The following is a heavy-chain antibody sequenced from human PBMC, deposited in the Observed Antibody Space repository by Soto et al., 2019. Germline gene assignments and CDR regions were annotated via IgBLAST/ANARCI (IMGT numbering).Heavy chain of an antibody. CDR2: IKQDGSEE. Sequence: PGGSLRLSCAASGFTFSSYWMNWVRQAPGKGLQWVADIKQDGSEEYYVDSVKGRFTISRDNAKNSLYLQMNSLRAEDTAVYYCVRRLLPCAFTRGQGTLVTVSS. CDR1: GFTFSSYW. V-gene: IGHV3-7*03. CDR3: VRRLLPCAFT. J-gene: IGHJ4*02. D-gene: IGHD2-15*01.